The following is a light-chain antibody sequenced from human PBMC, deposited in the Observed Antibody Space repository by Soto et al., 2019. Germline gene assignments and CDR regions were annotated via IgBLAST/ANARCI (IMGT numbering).Light chain of an antibody. CDR3: ATWVDSLSVYV. CDR1: SSNIGSNY. Sequence: QSVLAQPPSASGTPGQRVTVSCSVSSSNIGSNYVYWYQQLPGTAPKLLIYRNDQRPSGVPDRFSGSRSGTSASLAISGLRSEDEADYYCATWVDSLSVYVFGTGTKLTV. J-gene: IGLJ1*01. V-gene: IGLV1-47*01. CDR2: RND.